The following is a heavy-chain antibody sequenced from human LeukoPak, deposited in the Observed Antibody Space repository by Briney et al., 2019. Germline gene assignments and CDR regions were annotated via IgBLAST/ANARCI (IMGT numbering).Heavy chain of an antibody. CDR3: ARGREQWLVWDYYYMDV. Sequence: EASVKVSCKASGYTFTSYGISWVRQATGQGLEWMGWMNPNSGNTGYAQKFQGRVAITRNTSISTAYMELSSLRSEDTAVYYCARGREQWLVWDYYYMDVWGKGTTVTVSS. CDR2: MNPNSGNT. D-gene: IGHD6-19*01. V-gene: IGHV1-8*03. CDR1: GYTFTSYG. J-gene: IGHJ6*03.